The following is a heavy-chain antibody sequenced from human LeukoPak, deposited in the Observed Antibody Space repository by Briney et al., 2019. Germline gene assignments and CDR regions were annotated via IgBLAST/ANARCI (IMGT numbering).Heavy chain of an antibody. Sequence: HRASVKVSCKASGYTFTSYGISWVRQAPGQGLEWMGWISTYNGNTNYAQKLQGRVTMTIDTSTSTAYMELKSLRSDDTAVYYCARDLHRVVVRGVPHYYYYMDVWGKGTTVTISS. CDR1: GYTFTSYG. CDR2: ISTYNGNT. J-gene: IGHJ6*03. CDR3: ARDLHRVVVRGVPHYYYYMDV. V-gene: IGHV1-18*01. D-gene: IGHD3-10*01.